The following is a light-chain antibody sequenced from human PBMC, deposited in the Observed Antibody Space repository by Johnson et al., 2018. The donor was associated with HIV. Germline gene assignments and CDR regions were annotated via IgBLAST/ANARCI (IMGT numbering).Light chain of an antibody. J-gene: IGLJ1*01. Sequence: QSVLTQPPSLSAAPGQKVTISCSGSSSNIGNNDVSWYQQLPGTAPKLLIYDNNKRPSGIPDRFSGSKSGTSATLGITGLQPGDEADYYCGIWDSRLSVGVFGTGTKVTVL. V-gene: IGLV1-51*01. CDR3: GIWDSRLSVGV. CDR2: DNN. CDR1: SSNIGNND.